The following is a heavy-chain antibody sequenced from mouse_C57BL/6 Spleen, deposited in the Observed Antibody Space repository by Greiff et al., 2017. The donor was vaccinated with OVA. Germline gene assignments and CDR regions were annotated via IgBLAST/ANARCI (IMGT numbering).Heavy chain of an antibody. V-gene: IGHV1-76*01. CDR2: IYPGSGNT. Sequence: VQLQQSGAELVRPGASVKLSCKASGYTFTDYYINWVKQRPGQGLEWIARIYPGSGNTYYNEKFKGKATLTAEKSSSTAYMQLSSLTSEDSAVDFCARATAVAVSDYFDYWGQGTTLTVSS. J-gene: IGHJ2*01. D-gene: IGHD1-1*01. CDR1: GYTFTDYY. CDR3: ARATAVAVSDYFDY.